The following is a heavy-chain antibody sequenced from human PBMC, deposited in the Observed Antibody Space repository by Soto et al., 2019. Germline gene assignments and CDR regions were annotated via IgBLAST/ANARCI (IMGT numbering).Heavy chain of an antibody. CDR2: IITLFGTA. CDR3: AREVGYGDFSAALLD. Sequence: VQLMQSGAEVNQPGSSVKLSCKASGGTFSSHSINWVRQAPGQGLEWMGGIITLFGTANYAQNFQGRVTITADQSTSTAYMELNSLISDDTAVYYCAREVGYGDFSAALLDWGQGTLVTVSS. CDR1: GGTFSSHS. V-gene: IGHV1-69*01. D-gene: IGHD4-17*01. J-gene: IGHJ4*02.